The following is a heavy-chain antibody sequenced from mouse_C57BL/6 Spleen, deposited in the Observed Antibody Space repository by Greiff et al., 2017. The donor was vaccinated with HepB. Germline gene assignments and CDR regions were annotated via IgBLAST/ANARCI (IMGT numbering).Heavy chain of an antibody. D-gene: IGHD1-1*01. CDR2: IHPNSGST. V-gene: IGHV1-64*01. Sequence: VQLQQPGAELVKPGASVKLSCKASGYTFTSYWMHWVKQRPGQGLEWIGMIHPNSGSTNYNEKFKSKATLTVDKSSSTAYMQLSSLTSEDSAVYYCAREGIIPAAMDYWGQGTSVTVSS. CDR1: GYTFTSYW. J-gene: IGHJ4*01. CDR3: AREGIIPAAMDY.